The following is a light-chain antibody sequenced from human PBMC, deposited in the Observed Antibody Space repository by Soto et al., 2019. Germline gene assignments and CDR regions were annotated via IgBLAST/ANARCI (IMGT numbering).Light chain of an antibody. CDR3: VLYMGSGIWV. V-gene: IGLV8-61*01. CDR2: STN. Sequence: QTVVTQEPSFSVSPGGTVTLTCGLRSGSVSTSYYPSWYQQTPGQAPRTLIYSTNTRSSGVPDRLSGSILGNKAALTIAGAQADDESDYYCVLYMGSGIWVFGGGTQLTVL. CDR1: SGSVSTSYY. J-gene: IGLJ3*02.